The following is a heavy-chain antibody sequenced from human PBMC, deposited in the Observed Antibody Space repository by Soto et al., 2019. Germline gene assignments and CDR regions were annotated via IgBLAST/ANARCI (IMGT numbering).Heavy chain of an antibody. CDR3: ARDKITGLFDY. J-gene: IGHJ4*02. V-gene: IGHV4-4*02. Sequence: PSETLSLTCTVSGDSISSSTNWWNWVRQPPGKGLEWIGEIYHSGGTNYNPSLKSRVTISVDTSKNQFSLKLTSVTAADTAVYYCARDKITGLFDYWGQGTLVTVSS. CDR2: IYHSGGT. CDR1: GDSISSSTNW. D-gene: IGHD2-8*02.